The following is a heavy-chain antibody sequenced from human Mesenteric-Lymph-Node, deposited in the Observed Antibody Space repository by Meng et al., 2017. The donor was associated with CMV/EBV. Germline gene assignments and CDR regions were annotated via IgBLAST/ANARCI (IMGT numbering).Heavy chain of an antibody. CDR1: GFTFSSYS. D-gene: IGHD1-26*01. J-gene: IGHJ3*02. Sequence: GSLKISCAASGFTFSSYSMNWVRQAPGKGLEWVSSISSSSSYIYYADSVKGRFTISRDNAKNSLYLQMNSLRAEDTAVYYCARDIVGAYGDAFDIWGQGTMVTVSS. V-gene: IGHV3-21*01. CDR3: ARDIVGAYGDAFDI. CDR2: ISSSSSYI.